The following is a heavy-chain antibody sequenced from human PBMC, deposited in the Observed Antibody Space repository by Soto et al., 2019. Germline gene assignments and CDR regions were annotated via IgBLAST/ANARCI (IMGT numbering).Heavy chain of an antibody. V-gene: IGHV1-8*01. J-gene: IGHJ6*03. Sequence: GASVKVSCKASGYTFTSYDINWVRQATGQGLEWMGWMNPNSGNTGYAQKFQGRVTMTRNTSISTAYMELSSLRSEDTAVYYCARACPDYDYIWGSYRYTENYYYYYYMDVWGKGTTVTVSS. D-gene: IGHD3-16*02. CDR3: ARACPDYDYIWGSYRYTENYYYYYYMDV. CDR1: GYTFTSYD. CDR2: MNPNSGNT.